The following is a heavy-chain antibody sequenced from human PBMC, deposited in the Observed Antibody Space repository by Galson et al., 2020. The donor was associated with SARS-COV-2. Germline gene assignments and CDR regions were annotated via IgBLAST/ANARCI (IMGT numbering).Heavy chain of an antibody. D-gene: IGHD3-3*01. CDR2: IKSKTDGGTT. Sequence: GESLKISCAASGFTFSNAWMSWVRQAPGKGLEWVGRIKSKTDGGTTDYAAPVKGRFTISRDDSKNTLCLQMNSLKTEDTAVYYCTTGHSSYYDFWSGFLDYYYGMDVWGQGTTVTVSS. V-gene: IGHV3-15*01. CDR3: TTGHSSYYDFWSGFLDYYYGMDV. J-gene: IGHJ6*02. CDR1: GFTFSNAW.